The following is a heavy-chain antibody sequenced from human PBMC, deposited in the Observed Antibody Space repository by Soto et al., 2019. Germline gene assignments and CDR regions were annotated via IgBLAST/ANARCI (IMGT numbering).Heavy chain of an antibody. V-gene: IGHV4-34*01. CDR3: HIPGAP. CDR1: GGSFGDYY. J-gene: IGHJ5*02. Sequence: SETLSLTCAVYGGSFGDYYWSWIRQPPGKGLGWIGQINHSGNTNYNPSLKSRVTISIDTSKKQFTLKLRSLTAADTAVYYCHIPGAPWGQGTLVTVSS. CDR2: INHSGNT.